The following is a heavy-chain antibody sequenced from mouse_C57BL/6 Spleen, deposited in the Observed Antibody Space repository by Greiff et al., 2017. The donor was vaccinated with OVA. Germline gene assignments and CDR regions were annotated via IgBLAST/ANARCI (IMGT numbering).Heavy chain of an antibody. Sequence: QVQLKESGPELVKPGASVKLSCKASGYTFTSYDINWVKQRPGQGLEWIGWIYPRDGSTKYNEKFKGKATFTVDTSSSTSYMELHSLTSEDSAVYFFARTSYYDYDGYAMDYWGQGTSVTVSS. CDR1: GYTFTSYD. J-gene: IGHJ4*01. CDR2: IYPRDGST. V-gene: IGHV1-85*01. CDR3: ARTSYYDYDGYAMDY. D-gene: IGHD2-4*01.